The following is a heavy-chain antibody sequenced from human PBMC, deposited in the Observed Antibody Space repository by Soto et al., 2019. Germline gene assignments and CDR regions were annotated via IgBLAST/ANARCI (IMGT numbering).Heavy chain of an antibody. CDR1: GGTFSSYA. Sequence: QVQLVQSGAEVKKPGSSVKVSCKASGGTFSSYAISWVRQAPGQGLEWMGGIIPIFGTANYAQKFQGRVTITADESTSTPYMELSSLRSEDTAVYYCAYYYDSSGYSEYYYYGMDVWGQGTTVTVSS. CDR2: IIPIFGTA. D-gene: IGHD3-22*01. CDR3: AYYYDSSGYSEYYYYGMDV. V-gene: IGHV1-69*01. J-gene: IGHJ6*02.